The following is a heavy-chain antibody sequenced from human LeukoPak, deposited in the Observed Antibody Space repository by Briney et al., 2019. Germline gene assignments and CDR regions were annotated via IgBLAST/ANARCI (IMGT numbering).Heavy chain of an antibody. CDR1: GYTFSSYG. Sequence: GASVKVSCNASGYTFSSYGISWVRQAPGQGLEWMGWISAYNDNTNSAQKLQGRVSMTTDTSTSTAYMELRSLRSDDTAVYYCARDRSPDFWSGDYRDAFDIWGQGTMVTVSS. D-gene: IGHD3-3*01. V-gene: IGHV1-18*01. J-gene: IGHJ3*02. CDR2: ISAYNDNT. CDR3: ARDRSPDFWSGDYRDAFDI.